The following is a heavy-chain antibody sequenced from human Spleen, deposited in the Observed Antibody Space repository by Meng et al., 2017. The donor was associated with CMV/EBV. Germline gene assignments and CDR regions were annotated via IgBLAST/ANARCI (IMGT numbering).Heavy chain of an antibody. CDR3: ARDPGGYCSSTSCGYSYGLYYYYGMDV. V-gene: IGHV3-48*04. CDR1: GFTFRRYS. J-gene: IGHJ6*02. CDR2: ISTGSNNI. Sequence: GESLKISCAPSGFTFRRYSMNWVRQAPGKGLEWVAYISTGSNNIYYADSVKGRFTISRDNAKNSLDLQMNSLRAEDTAVYYCARDPGGYCSSTSCGYSYGLYYYYGMDVWGQGTTVTVSS. D-gene: IGHD2-2*01.